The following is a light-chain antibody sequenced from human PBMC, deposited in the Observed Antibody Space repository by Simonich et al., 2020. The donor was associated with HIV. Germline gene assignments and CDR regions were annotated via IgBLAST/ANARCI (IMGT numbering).Light chain of an antibody. CDR3: QQYNSYQYT. Sequence: DIQMTQSPFTLSASVGDRVTITCRASQSIRSWLAWYQQKPGKAPKLLIYKASSLESGVPSRFSGSGSGTEFTLTISSLQPDDFATYYCQQYNSYQYTFGQGTKLEIK. J-gene: IGKJ2*01. CDR1: QSIRSW. V-gene: IGKV1-5*03. CDR2: KAS.